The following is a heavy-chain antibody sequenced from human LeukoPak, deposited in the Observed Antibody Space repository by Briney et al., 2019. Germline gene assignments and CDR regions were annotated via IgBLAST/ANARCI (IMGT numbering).Heavy chain of an antibody. V-gene: IGHV4-34*01. CDR3: ARRMVRGFPVK. CDR2: INHSGST. D-gene: IGHD3-10*01. J-gene: IGHJ4*02. Sequence: SETLSLTCAVYGGSFSGYYWSWIRQPPGKGLEWMGEINHSGSTNYNPSLKSRVTISVDTSKNQFSLKLSSVTAADTAVYYCARRMVRGFPVKWGQGTLVTVSS. CDR1: GGSFSGYY.